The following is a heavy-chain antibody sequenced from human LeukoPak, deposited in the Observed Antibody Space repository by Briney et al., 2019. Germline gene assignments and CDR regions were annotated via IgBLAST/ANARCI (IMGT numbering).Heavy chain of an antibody. Sequence: SETLSLTCAVYGGSFSGYYWSWIRQPPGKGLEWIGEINHSGSTNYNPSLKSRVTISVDTSKNQFSLKLSSVTAADTAVYYCARGIAWFDPWGQGTLVTVSS. J-gene: IGHJ5*02. CDR2: INHSGST. CDR3: ARGIAWFDP. CDR1: GGSFSGYY. V-gene: IGHV4-34*01.